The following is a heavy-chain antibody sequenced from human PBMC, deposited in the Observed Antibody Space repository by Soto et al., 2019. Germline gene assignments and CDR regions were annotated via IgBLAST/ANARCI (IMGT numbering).Heavy chain of an antibody. CDR2: ISSSSIYT. V-gene: IGHV3-21*06. CDR1: GFTFSSYS. CDR3: ARDFKESQYYYYCMDV. J-gene: IGHJ6*03. Sequence: EVQLVESGGGLVKPGGSLRLSCVVSGFTFSSYSMNWVRQAPGKGLEWVSSISSSSIYTYYADSVKGRFTISRDNDKNSVYLPMNSLRAEATAVYYCARDFKESQYYYYCMDVWGKGTTVPVSS. D-gene: IGHD3-10*01.